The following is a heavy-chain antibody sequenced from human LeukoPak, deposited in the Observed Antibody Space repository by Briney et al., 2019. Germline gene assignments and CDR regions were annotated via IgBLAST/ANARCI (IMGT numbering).Heavy chain of an antibody. D-gene: IGHD3-22*01. V-gene: IGHV3-30-3*01. CDR2: ISYDGSNK. CDR1: GFTFSSYA. Sequence: PGGSLRLSCAASGFTFSSYAMHWVRQAPGKGLEWVAVISYDGSNKYYADSVKGRFTISRDNSKNTLYLQTNSLRAEDTAVYYCASTMYYYDSSAPLDYWGQGTLVTVSP. CDR3: ASTMYYYDSSAPLDY. J-gene: IGHJ4*02.